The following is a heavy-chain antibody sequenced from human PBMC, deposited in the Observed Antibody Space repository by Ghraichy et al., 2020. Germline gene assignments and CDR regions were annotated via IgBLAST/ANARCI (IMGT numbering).Heavy chain of an antibody. CDR1: GFTFRSYS. Sequence: GGSLRLSCAGSGFTFRSYSMNWVRQAPGKGLEWVSSISSSGTYTYYADSVKGRFAISRDNPKNSLYLQMNSLRAEDTAVYYCAKVGEMATIQYFQEWGQGTLVTVAS. V-gene: IGHV3-21*01. CDR3: AKVGEMATIQYFQE. D-gene: IGHD5-24*01. CDR2: ISSSGTYT. J-gene: IGHJ1*01.